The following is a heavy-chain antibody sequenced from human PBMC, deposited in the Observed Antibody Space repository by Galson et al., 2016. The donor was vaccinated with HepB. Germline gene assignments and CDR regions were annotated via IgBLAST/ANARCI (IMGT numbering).Heavy chain of an antibody. J-gene: IGHJ5*02. V-gene: IGHV1-2*02. Sequence: SVKVSCKASGYSFTDYYIHWVRQAPGHGLEWIGRISPNSGATNYAQTFQGRVTMTTDTSMFTASMELSGLGSDDTAVYYCGRGNKSFDPWGQGTLVTASS. CDR1: GYSFTDYY. D-gene: IGHD2/OR15-2a*01. CDR3: GRGNKSFDP. CDR2: ISPNSGAT.